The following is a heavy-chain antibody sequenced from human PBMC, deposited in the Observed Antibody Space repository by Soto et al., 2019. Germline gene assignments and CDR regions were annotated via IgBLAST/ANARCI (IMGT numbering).Heavy chain of an antibody. D-gene: IGHD3-16*02. CDR2: IIPILGIA. CDR1: GGTFSSYT. Sequence: ASVKVSCKASGGTFSSYTISWVRQAPGQGLEWMGRIIPILGIANYAQKFQGRVTITADKSTSTAYMELSSLRSEDTAVYYCARVANMITFGGVIEEDYYYYYGMDVWGQGTTVTVSS. J-gene: IGHJ6*02. CDR3: ARVANMITFGGVIEEDYYYYYGMDV. V-gene: IGHV1-69*02.